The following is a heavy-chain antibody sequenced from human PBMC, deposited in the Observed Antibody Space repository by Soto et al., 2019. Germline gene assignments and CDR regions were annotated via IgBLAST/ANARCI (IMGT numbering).Heavy chain of an antibody. J-gene: IGHJ4*02. Sequence: EVQLVESGGGLVQPGGSLRLSCAASGFTLSSFWMSWVRQAPGKGLEWVASIKEAGSEKTYVDSVKGRFSISRDTAKNALYLQMNSLRAEDAAVYYCASYRTMGCWGQGTPVTVSS. V-gene: IGHV3-7*03. CDR3: ASYRTMGC. CDR2: IKEAGSEK. CDR1: GFTLSSFW. D-gene: IGHD1-26*01.